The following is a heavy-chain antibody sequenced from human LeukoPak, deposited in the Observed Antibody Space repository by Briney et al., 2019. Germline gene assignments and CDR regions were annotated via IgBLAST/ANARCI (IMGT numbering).Heavy chain of an antibody. V-gene: IGHV3-30*04. CDR2: ISYDGSNK. CDR3: ARDNYDILTGYYRDVDYYYMDV. D-gene: IGHD3-9*01. Sequence: GGSLRLSCAASGFTFSSYAMHWVRQAPGKGLEWVAVISYDGSNKYYADSVKGRFTISRDNSKNTLYLQMNSLRAEDTAVYYCARDNYDILTGYYRDVDYYYMDVWGKGTTVTVSS. J-gene: IGHJ6*03. CDR1: GFTFSSYA.